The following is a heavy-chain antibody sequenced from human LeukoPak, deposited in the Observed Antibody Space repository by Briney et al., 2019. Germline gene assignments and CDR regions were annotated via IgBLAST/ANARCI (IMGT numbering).Heavy chain of an antibody. CDR2: INHSGST. Sequence: SETLSLTCAVSGGSFSGYYWSWIRQPPGKGLEWIGEINHSGSTNQNTSLKSRATISVETPKNQFSRNLSSVIAADTAVYYCARARIAAAGTPLLHWGQGTLVTVSS. CDR1: GGSFSGYY. D-gene: IGHD6-13*01. CDR3: ARARIAAAGTPLLH. J-gene: IGHJ4*02. V-gene: IGHV4-34*04.